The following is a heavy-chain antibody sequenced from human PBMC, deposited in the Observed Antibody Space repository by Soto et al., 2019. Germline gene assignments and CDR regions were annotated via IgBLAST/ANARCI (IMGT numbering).Heavy chain of an antibody. Sequence: ASVKVSCKASGYTFTASYMHWVRQAPGQGLEWMGIIDPSGGSTSNSQKFQGRVTTTRDTSTSTVYMELNSLRSEDTAVFYCARDSGHYYRSDAFDIWGQGTMVTVSS. CDR2: IDPSGGST. CDR1: GYTFTASY. V-gene: IGHV1-46*01. D-gene: IGHD1-26*01. J-gene: IGHJ3*02. CDR3: ARDSGHYYRSDAFDI.